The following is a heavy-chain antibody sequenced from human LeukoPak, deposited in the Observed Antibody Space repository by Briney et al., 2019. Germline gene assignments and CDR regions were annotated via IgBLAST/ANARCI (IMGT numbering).Heavy chain of an antibody. J-gene: IGHJ6*02. V-gene: IGHV3-23*01. Sequence: GGSLRLSCAASGFTFSSYAMSWVRQAPGKGLEWVSAISGSGGSTYYADSVKGRFTISRDNSKNTLYLQMNSLRAEDTAVYYCAKGGYCSGGSCYFHYYHGMDVWGQGTTVTVSS. CDR2: ISGSGGST. CDR3: AKGGYCSGGSCYFHYYHGMDV. D-gene: IGHD2-15*01. CDR1: GFTFSSYA.